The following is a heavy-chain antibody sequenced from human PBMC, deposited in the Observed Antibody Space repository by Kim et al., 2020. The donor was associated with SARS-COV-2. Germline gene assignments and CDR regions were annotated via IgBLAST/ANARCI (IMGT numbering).Heavy chain of an antibody. CDR3: ARDRGSGSSTY. Sequence: SVKVSCKASGGTFSSYAISWVRQAPGQGLEWMGRIIPILGIANYAQKFQGRVTITADKSTSTAYMELSSLRSEDTAVYYCARDRGSGSSTYWGQGTLVTVSS. J-gene: IGHJ4*02. V-gene: IGHV1-69*04. CDR2: IIPILGIA. CDR1: GGTFSSYA. D-gene: IGHD3-10*01.